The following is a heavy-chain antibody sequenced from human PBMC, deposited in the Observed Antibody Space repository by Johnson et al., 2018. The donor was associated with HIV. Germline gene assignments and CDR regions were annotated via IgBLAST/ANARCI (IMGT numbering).Heavy chain of an antibody. CDR2: IKEDGSEK. D-gene: IGHD3-10*01. CDR1: GLTFSRYW. V-gene: IGHV3-7*01. J-gene: IGHJ3*02. CDR3: AKEPLVRGVIAFDI. Sequence: EVQLVESGGGLVQPGGSLRLSCAASGLTFSRYWMNWVRQAPGKGLEWVANIKEDGSEKHYVDSVKCRFTISRDNAKNSLYLQMNSLRAEDPAVYYCAKEPLVRGVIAFDIWGQGTMVTVSS.